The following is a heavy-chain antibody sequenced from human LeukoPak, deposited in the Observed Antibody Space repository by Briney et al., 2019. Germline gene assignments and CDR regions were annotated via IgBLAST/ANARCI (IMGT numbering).Heavy chain of an antibody. CDR1: GGSFSGYY. V-gene: IGHV4-59*01. J-gene: IGHJ4*02. CDR2: IYYSGST. CDR3: ARAGWLQPVDY. Sequence: SETLSLTCAVYGGSFSGYYWSWIRQPPGKGLEWIGYIYYSGSTNYNPSLKSRVTISVDTSKNQFSLKLSSVTAADTAVYYCARAGWLQPVDYWGQGTLVTVSS. D-gene: IGHD5-24*01.